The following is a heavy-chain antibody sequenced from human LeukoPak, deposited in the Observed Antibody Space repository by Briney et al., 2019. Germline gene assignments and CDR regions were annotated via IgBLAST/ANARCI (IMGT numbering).Heavy chain of an antibody. CDR1: GFTFSDYY. J-gene: IGHJ4*02. CDR3: ATETNGRHYDY. V-gene: IGHV3-11*04. D-gene: IGHD1-14*01. Sequence: GGSLRLSCAASGFTFSDYYMSWIRQAPGKGLEWVASIGPTGSDRYHADSIKGRFTISRDNANNFLYLQMNSLRAEDTAVYYCATETNGRHYDYWGQGTLLTVSS. CDR2: IGPTGSDR.